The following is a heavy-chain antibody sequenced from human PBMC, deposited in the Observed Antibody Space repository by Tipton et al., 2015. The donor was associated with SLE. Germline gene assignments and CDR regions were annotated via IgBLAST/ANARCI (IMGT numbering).Heavy chain of an antibody. CDR2: IYHSGST. J-gene: IGHJ3*01. D-gene: IGHD1-1*01. CDR3: GRHKTATRAFDF. CDR1: GYSISSGYY. Sequence: TLSLTCAVSGYSISSGYYWGWIRQPPGKGLEWIGSIYHSGSTYYNPSLKSRVTISVDMSKNQFSLKLTSVTVADTAVYYCGRHKTATRAFDFWGQGTLVTVSS. V-gene: IGHV4-38-2*01.